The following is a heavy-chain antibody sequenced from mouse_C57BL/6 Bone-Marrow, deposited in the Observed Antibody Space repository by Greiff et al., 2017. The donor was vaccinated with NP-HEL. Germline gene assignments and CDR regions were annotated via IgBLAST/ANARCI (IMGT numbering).Heavy chain of an antibody. J-gene: IGHJ3*01. CDR1: GYSITSGYY. D-gene: IGHD2-1*01. CDR3: AREDYGNYVDWFAY. V-gene: IGHV3-6*01. Sequence: EVKLQESGPGLVKPSQSLSLTCSVTGYSITSGYYWNWIRQFPGNKLEWMGYISYDGSNNYNPSLKNRISITRDTSKNQFFLKLNSVTTEDTATYYCAREDYGNYVDWFAYWGQGTLVTVSA. CDR2: ISYDGSN.